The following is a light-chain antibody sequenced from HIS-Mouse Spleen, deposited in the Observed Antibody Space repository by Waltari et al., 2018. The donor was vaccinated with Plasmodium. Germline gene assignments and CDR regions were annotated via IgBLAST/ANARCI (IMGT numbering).Light chain of an antibody. CDR3: QAWDSSTVV. Sequence: VLTQPPSVSVSPGQTASITCSGDKLGDKYACWYQQKPGQSPVLVIYQDSKRPSGIPERFSGSNSGNTATLTISGTQAMDEAYYYCQAWDSSTVVFGGGTKLTVL. CDR2: QDS. CDR1: KLGDKY. J-gene: IGLJ2*01. V-gene: IGLV3-1*01.